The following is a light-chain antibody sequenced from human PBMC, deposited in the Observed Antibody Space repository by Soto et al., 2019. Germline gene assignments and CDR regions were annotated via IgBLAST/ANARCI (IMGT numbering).Light chain of an antibody. CDR2: DAS. J-gene: IGKJ2*01. CDR3: QQYNSYSHT. Sequence: DIQMTQSPSTLSASVGDRATITCRASQSINNWLAWYQQKPGKAPKLLIYDASSLESGVPSRFSGSGSGTEFTLSISSLQPDDFATYYCQQYNSYSHTFGQGTKVDIK. V-gene: IGKV1-5*01. CDR1: QSINNW.